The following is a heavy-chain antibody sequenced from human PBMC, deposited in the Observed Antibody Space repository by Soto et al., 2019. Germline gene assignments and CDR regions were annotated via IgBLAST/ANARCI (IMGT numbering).Heavy chain of an antibody. D-gene: IGHD3-10*01. CDR3: ARVISDDYYGSGSQHYFDY. Sequence: GGSLRLSCAASGFTFSDYYMSWIRQAPGKGLEWVSYISSSSSYTNYADSVKGRFTISRDNAKNSLYLQMNSLRAEDTAVYYCARVISDDYYGSGSQHYFDYWGQGTLVTVSS. CDR1: GFTFSDYY. CDR2: ISSSSSYT. V-gene: IGHV3-11*06. J-gene: IGHJ4*02.